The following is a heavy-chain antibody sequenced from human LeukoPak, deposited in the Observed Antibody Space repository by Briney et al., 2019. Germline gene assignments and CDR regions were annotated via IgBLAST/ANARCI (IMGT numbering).Heavy chain of an antibody. V-gene: IGHV3-48*01. CDR1: GFTFSSYS. D-gene: IGHD3-10*01. J-gene: IGHJ3*02. CDR2: ISSSSSTI. CDR3: AKGTFRGVIRPDAFDI. Sequence: AGGSLRLSCAASGFTFSSYSMNWVRQAPGKGLEWVSYISSSSSTIYYADSVKGRFTISRDNSKNTLYLQMNSLRAEDTAVYHCAKGTFRGVIRPDAFDIWGQGTMVTVSS.